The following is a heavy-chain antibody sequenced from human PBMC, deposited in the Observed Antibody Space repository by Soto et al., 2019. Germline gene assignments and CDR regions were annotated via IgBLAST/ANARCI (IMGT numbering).Heavy chain of an antibody. CDR3: ARGSSCDSNRCYNPAYFGP. CDR2: IYTSGST. Sequence: SETLSLTCTVSGGSISSYYWSWIRQPAGNGLEWIGRIYTSGSTNYNPSLKSRVTMSVDTSKNQFSLKLSSVTAEDTAVYYCARGSSCDSNRCYNPAYFGPWGQGTLVTVSS. J-gene: IGHJ5*02. D-gene: IGHD2-2*02. CDR1: GGSISSYY. V-gene: IGHV4-4*07.